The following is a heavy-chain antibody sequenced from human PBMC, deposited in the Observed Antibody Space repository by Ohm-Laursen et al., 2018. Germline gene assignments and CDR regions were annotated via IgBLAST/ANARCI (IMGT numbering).Heavy chain of an antibody. D-gene: IGHD3-10*01. J-gene: IGHJ6*02. CDR1: GFTFSSYA. CDR2: ISGSTGTT. V-gene: IGHV3-23*01. Sequence: SLRLSCAASGFTFSSYAMNWVRQAPGRGLEWVSGISGSTGTTYYADSVRGRFTISRDNSKHTLYLQMNSLRAEDTAVYYCAREGPRAISYYGSGSSDYYYYGLDVWGQGTTVTVSS. CDR3: AREGPRAISYYGSGSSDYYYYGLDV.